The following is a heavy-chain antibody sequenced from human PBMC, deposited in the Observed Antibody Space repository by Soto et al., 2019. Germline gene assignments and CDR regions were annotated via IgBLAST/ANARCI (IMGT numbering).Heavy chain of an antibody. CDR1: GGTFSSYA. J-gene: IGHJ4*02. D-gene: IGHD1-26*01. CDR3: ARPRTVGATRPFDY. CDR2: IIPIFGTA. Sequence: GASVKVSCKASGGTFSSYAISWVRQAPGQGLEWMGGIIPIFGTANYAQKFQGRVTITADESTGTAYMELSSLRSEDTAVYYCARPRTVGATRPFDYWGQGTLVTVSS. V-gene: IGHV1-69*13.